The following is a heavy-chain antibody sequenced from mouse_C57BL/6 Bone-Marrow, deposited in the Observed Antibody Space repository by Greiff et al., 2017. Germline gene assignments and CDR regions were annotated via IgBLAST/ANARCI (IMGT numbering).Heavy chain of an antibody. J-gene: IGHJ2*01. CDR3: ARGGYYPDY. CDR2: INPSTGGT. Sequence: VQLQQSGPELVKPGASVKISCKASGYSFTGYYMNWVKQSPEKSLEWIGEINPSTGGTTYNQKFKAKATLTVDKSSSTAYMQLKSLTSEDAAVYYCARGGYYPDYWGQGTTLTVSS. CDR1: GYSFTGYY. V-gene: IGHV1-42*01.